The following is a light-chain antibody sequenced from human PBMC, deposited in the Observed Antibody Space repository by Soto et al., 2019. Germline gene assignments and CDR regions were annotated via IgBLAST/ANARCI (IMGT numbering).Light chain of an antibody. CDR2: AAS. Sequence: DIQMTQSPSSLSASVGDRVTITCRASQSISSYLNCYQQKPGKAPKLLIYAASSLQSGVPSRFSGSGSGTEFTLTISSLQPEDFATYYCQQSYSTPWTFGQGTKVEMK. CDR1: QSISSY. J-gene: IGKJ1*01. V-gene: IGKV1-39*01. CDR3: QQSYSTPWT.